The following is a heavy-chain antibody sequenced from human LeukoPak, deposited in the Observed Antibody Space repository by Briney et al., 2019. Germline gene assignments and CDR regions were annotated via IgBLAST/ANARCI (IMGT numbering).Heavy chain of an antibody. CDR3: ASGRYSYGSTTDY. D-gene: IGHD5-18*01. CDR1: GGSISSSY. V-gene: IGHV4-59*08. CDR2: IYHSGDT. J-gene: IGHJ4*02. Sequence: SETLSLTCTVSGGSISSSYWSWIRQPPGKGLEWIGYIYHSGDTNSNPSLKSRVTISMDTSKNQFSLKLSSVAAADTAVYYCASGRYSYGSTTDYWGQGTLVTVSS.